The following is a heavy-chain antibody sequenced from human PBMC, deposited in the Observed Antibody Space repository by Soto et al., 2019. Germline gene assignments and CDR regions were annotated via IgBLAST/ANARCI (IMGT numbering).Heavy chain of an antibody. Sequence: EVQLLESGGGLVQPGGSLRLSCAASGFTFSSYAMSWVRQAPGKGLEWVAAISGSGGSTYYADSVKCRFTISRDNSKNKLYLQMNRLRAEDTAVYYCETAISSPEKQGLYYDSSGYYFDYWGQGTLVTVSS. J-gene: IGHJ4*02. CDR3: ETAISSPEKQGLYYDSSGYYFDY. CDR1: GFTFSSYA. CDR2: ISGSGGST. D-gene: IGHD3-22*01. V-gene: IGHV3-23*01.